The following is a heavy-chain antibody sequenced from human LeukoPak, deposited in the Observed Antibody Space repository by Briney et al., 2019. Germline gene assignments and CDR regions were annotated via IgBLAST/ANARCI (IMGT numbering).Heavy chain of an antibody. CDR3: ARYCSSTSCNDAFDM. Sequence: GGSLRLSCAASTFTFGNYWMSWVRQAPGKGLEWVANIKHDGSEKYYVDSVKGRFTISRDNAKNSLYLQMNSLRAEDTAVYYCARYCSSTSCNDAFDMWGQGTMVTVSS. CDR2: IKHDGSEK. CDR1: TFTFGNYW. J-gene: IGHJ3*02. V-gene: IGHV3-7*01. D-gene: IGHD2-2*01.